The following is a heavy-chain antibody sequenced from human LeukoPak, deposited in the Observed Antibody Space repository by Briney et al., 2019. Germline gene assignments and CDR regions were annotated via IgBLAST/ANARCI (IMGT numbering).Heavy chain of an antibody. D-gene: IGHD1-14*01. CDR1: GFTFSSYS. Sequence: PGGCLRLSCAASGFTFSSYSMNWVRQAPGKVLEWGSYIRGSSSPIYYADSVKGRFTISRDDAEHSLYLHMESLRDEDTAVYYCARGTNFDSWGQGTLVTVSS. V-gene: IGHV3-48*02. J-gene: IGHJ4*02. CDR2: IRGSSSPI. CDR3: ARGTNFDS.